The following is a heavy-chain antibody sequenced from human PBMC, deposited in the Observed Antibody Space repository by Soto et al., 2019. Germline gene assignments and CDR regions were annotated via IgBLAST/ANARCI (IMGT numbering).Heavy chain of an antibody. CDR1: GGSISSYY. CDR3: AREGLGSSWSYYYYGMDV. J-gene: IGHJ6*02. V-gene: IGHV4-59*01. Sequence: PSETLSLTCTVSGGSISSYYWSWIRQPPGKGLEWIGYIYYSGSTNYNPSLKSRVTISVDTSKNQFSLKLSSVTAADTAVYYCAREGLGSSWSYYYYGMDVWGQGTTVTVSS. D-gene: IGHD6-13*01. CDR2: IYYSGST.